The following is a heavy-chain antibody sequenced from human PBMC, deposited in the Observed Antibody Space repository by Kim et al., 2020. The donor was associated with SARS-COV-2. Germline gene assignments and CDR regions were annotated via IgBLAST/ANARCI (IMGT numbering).Heavy chain of an antibody. V-gene: IGHV4-59*01. CDR3: AREGAAMGYVDY. Sequence: SETLSLTCTVSGGSISSYYWSWIRQPPGKGLEWIGYIYYSGSTNYNPSLKSRVTISVDTSKNQFSLKLSSVTAADTAVYYCAREGAAMGYVDYWGQGTPV. J-gene: IGHJ4*02. CDR1: GGSISSYY. D-gene: IGHD5-18*01. CDR2: IYYSGST.